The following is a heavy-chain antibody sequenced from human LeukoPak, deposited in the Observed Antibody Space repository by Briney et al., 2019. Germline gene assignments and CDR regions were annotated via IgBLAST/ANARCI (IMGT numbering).Heavy chain of an antibody. V-gene: IGHV4-34*01. J-gene: IGHJ4*02. CDR2: INHSGST. CDR1: GGSISSYY. Sequence: SETLSLTCTVSGGSISSYYWSWIRQPPGKGLEWIGEINHSGSTNYNPSLKSRVTISVDTSKNQFSLKLSSVTAADTAVYYCARGQLLWFGEQNPLDYWGQGTLVTVSS. D-gene: IGHD3-10*01. CDR3: ARGQLLWFGEQNPLDY.